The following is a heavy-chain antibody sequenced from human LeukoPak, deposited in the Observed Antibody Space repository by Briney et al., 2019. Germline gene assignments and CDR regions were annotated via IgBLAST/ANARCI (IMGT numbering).Heavy chain of an antibody. Sequence: SETLSLTCTVSGYYLTSGYYWGWIRQPPGKGLEWIGSIYHSGSTFYNPSLKSRVTISVYPSKNQFSLKLSSVTAADTAVYYCARDQDYYGSGSYGPDYWGQGILVTVSS. D-gene: IGHD3-10*01. V-gene: IGHV4-38-2*02. CDR1: GYYLTSGYY. CDR3: ARDQDYYGSGSYGPDY. CDR2: IYHSGST. J-gene: IGHJ4*02.